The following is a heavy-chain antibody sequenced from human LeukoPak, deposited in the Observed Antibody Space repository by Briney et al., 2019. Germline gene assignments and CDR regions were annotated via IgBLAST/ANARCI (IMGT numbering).Heavy chain of an antibody. Sequence: GGSLRLSCAASGFTFSSYEMNWVRQAPGKGLEWVSYISSSGSTIYYADSVKGRFTISRDNAKNSLYLQMNSLRAEDTAVYYCARDYYGSVSYPNWFDPWGQGTLVTVSS. CDR2: ISSSGSTI. CDR3: ARDYYGSVSYPNWFDP. V-gene: IGHV3-48*03. CDR1: GFTFSSYE. D-gene: IGHD3-10*01. J-gene: IGHJ5*02.